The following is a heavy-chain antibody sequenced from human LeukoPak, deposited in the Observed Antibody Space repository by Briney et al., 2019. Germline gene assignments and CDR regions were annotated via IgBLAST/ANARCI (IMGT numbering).Heavy chain of an antibody. CDR1: GFTFSNYG. CDR2: IWYDGSNK. J-gene: IGHJ3*02. D-gene: IGHD6-19*01. CDR3: SSSSGRGDDAFDI. V-gene: IGHV3-33*01. Sequence: GRSLRLSCAASGFTFSNYGMHWVRQAPGKGLEWVAVIWYDGSNKYYADSVKGRFTISRDNSNYTLYLQMNSLRAEDTAVYYCSSSSGRGDDAFDIWGQGTMGTVSS.